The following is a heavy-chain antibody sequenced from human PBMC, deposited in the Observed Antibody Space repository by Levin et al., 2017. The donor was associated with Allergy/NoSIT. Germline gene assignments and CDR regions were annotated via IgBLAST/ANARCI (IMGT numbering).Heavy chain of an antibody. CDR2: ISGSGGST. Sequence: GGSLRLSCAASGFTFSSYAMSWVRQAPGKGLEWVSAISGSGGSTYYADSVKGRFTISRDNSKNTLYLQMNSLRAEDTAVYYCAKGSRYFELEYYYGMDVWGQGTTVTVSS. V-gene: IGHV3-23*01. CDR3: AKGSRYFELEYYYGMDV. CDR1: GFTFSSYA. J-gene: IGHJ6*02. D-gene: IGHD3-9*01.